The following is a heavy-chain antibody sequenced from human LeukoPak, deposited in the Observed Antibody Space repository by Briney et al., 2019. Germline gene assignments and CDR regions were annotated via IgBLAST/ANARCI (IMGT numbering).Heavy chain of an antibody. CDR3: ARDLESKKVATSSVAPWGGWFDP. Sequence: GGSLRLSCAASGLTFSDYYMSWIRQAPGEGLEWVSYISSSSSYTNYADSVKGRFTISRDNAKNSLYLQMNSLRAEDTAVYYCARDLESKKVATSSVAPWGGWFDPWGQGTLVTVSS. CDR1: GLTFSDYY. D-gene: IGHD5-12*01. V-gene: IGHV3-11*05. CDR2: ISSSSSYT. J-gene: IGHJ5*02.